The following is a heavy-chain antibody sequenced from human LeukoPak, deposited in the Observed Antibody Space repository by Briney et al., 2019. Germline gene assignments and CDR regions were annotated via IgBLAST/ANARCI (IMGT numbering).Heavy chain of an antibody. J-gene: IGHJ6*02. CDR2: ISGSGGST. CDR1: GFTFSSYA. D-gene: IGHD3-10*01. CDR3: AKGDYGSGLNYYYGMDV. Sequence: GGSLRLSCAASGFTFSSYAMSWVRQAPGKGPEWVSAISGSGGSTYYADSVKGRFTTSRDNSKNALYLQMNSLRAEDTAVYYCAKGDYGSGLNYYYGMDVWGQGTTVTVSS. V-gene: IGHV3-23*01.